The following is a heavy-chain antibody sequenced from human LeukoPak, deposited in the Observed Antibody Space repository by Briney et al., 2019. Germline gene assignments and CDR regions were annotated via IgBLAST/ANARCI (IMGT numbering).Heavy chain of an antibody. D-gene: IGHD6-19*01. J-gene: IGHJ5*01. CDR2: VNPNSGGT. V-gene: IGHV1-2*02. CDR3: AKPISGGLAVTADWFHP. CDR1: GYTFTGYY. Sequence: ASVKVSCKASGYTFTGYYMHWVRQAPGQGLEWMGWVNPNSGGTNYAQKFQGRVTMTRDTSISTAYMELSRLRADDTATYYCAKPISGGLAVTADWFHPWGQGTLVVVSS.